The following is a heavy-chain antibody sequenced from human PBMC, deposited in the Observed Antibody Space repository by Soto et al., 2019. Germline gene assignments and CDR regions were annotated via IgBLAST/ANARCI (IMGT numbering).Heavy chain of an antibody. Sequence: GESLKISCKGSGYSFTSYWISWVRQMPGKGLEWMGRIDPSDSYTNYSPSFQGHVTISADKSISTAYLQWSSLKASDTAMYYCARHIEARPGRGWFDPWGQGTLVTVSS. J-gene: IGHJ5*02. CDR2: IDPSDSYT. D-gene: IGHD6-6*01. CDR1: GYSFTSYW. V-gene: IGHV5-10-1*01. CDR3: ARHIEARPGRGWFDP.